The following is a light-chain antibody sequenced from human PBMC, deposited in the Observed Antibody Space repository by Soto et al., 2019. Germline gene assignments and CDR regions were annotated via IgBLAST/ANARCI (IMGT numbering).Light chain of an antibody. CDR1: QSVSSSY. CDR3: QQYGTSPYT. Sequence: EIVLTQSPGTLSLSPGERATLSCRASQSVSSSYLVWYQQKPGQAPRLLMYGASSRATGIPDRFSGSGSETDFTLTISRLEPEDFAVYYCQQYGTSPYTFGQGTKLEIK. CDR2: GAS. V-gene: IGKV3-20*01. J-gene: IGKJ2*01.